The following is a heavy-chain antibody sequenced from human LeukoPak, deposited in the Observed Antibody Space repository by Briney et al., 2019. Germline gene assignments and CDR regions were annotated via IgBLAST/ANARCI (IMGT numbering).Heavy chain of an antibody. J-gene: IGHJ3*01. CDR3: ARASKVEAFDV. CDR1: GVTVSSTY. D-gene: IGHD2-15*01. V-gene: IGHV3-66*01. CDR2: IYGGSST. Sequence: GGSLRLSCAASGVTVSSTYMSWVRQAPGKGLEWVSVIYGGSSTYNADSVKGRFTISRDNSKNTLFLQMNSLRAEDTAVYYCARASKVEAFDVWGQGIMVTVSS.